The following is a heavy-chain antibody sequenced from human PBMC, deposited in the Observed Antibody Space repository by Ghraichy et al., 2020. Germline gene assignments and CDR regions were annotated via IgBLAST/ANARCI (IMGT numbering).Heavy chain of an antibody. CDR2: ISYDGSNK. CDR1: GFTFSSYG. CDR3: AKQGASSGWSVHYYYYGMDV. Sequence: GGSLRLSCAASGFTFSSYGMHWVRQAPGKGLEWVAVISYDGSNKYYADSVKGRFTISRDNSKNTLYLQMNSLRAEDTAVYYCAKQGASSGWSVHYYYYGMDVWGQGTTVTVSS. V-gene: IGHV3-30*18. D-gene: IGHD6-19*01. J-gene: IGHJ6*02.